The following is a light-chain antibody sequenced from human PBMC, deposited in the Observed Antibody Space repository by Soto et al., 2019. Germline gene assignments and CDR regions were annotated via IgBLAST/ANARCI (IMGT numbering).Light chain of an antibody. CDR2: TNN. V-gene: IGLV1-44*01. Sequence: GSNSNIGTNTVNWYQQLPGTAPSTLIYTNNQRPSGVPQRFSGSKTGTSASLAIGGLQSEDGADYYCAAWDDSLGAYVFGTGTKVTVL. CDR1: NSNIGTNT. J-gene: IGLJ1*01. CDR3: AAWDDSLGAYV.